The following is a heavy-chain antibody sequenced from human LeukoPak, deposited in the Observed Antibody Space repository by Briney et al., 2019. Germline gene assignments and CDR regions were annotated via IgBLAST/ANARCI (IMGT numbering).Heavy chain of an antibody. CDR1: GGSFSSYY. CDR2: IYTSGTT. D-gene: IGHD3-10*01. V-gene: IGHV4-4*07. J-gene: IGHJ4*02. Sequence: SETLSLTCAVYGGSFSSYYWSWIRQPAGKGLEWIGHIYTSGTTNYNPSLRSRVTMSIDTSKNQFSLKLSSVTAADTAIYYCARDAKYYFGSRTYFFFEYWGQGTLLTVSS. CDR3: ARDAKYYFGSRTYFFFEY.